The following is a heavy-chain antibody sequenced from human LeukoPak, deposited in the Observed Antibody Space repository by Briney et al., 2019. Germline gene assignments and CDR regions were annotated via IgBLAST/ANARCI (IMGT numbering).Heavy chain of an antibody. CDR1: GFNFSTYT. CDR2: ITSSGSTI. D-gene: IGHD6-13*01. CDR3: ARLRTGRFSTSWFDY. V-gene: IGHV3-48*04. J-gene: IGHJ4*02. Sequence: GGSLRLSCGASGFNFSTYTKNWVRQAPGKGLEGVSSITSSGSTIFYADSVKGRFTVSRDNAKNSLFLQVYSLTAEDTATYYCARLRTGRFSTSWFDYWGQGSLVTVSS.